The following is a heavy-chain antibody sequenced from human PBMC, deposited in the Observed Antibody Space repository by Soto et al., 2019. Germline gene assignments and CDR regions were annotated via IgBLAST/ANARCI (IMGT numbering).Heavy chain of an antibody. D-gene: IGHD4-4*01. CDR2: IIPIFGTA. CDR3: ARARTPTTFSPVIRMDV. Sequence: SVKVSCKASGCTFSSYAISWVRQAPGQGLEWMGGIIPIFGTANYAQKFQGRVTITANESTSTAYMELSSLRSEDTAVYYCARARTPTTFSPVIRMDVWGQGTTVTVSS. J-gene: IGHJ6*02. CDR1: GCTFSSYA. V-gene: IGHV1-69*13.